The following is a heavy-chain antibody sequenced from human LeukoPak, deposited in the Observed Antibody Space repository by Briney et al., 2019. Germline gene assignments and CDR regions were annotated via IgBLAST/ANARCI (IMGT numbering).Heavy chain of an antibody. Sequence: SQTLSLTCVISGDSVSSNSAAWNWIRQSPSRGLEWLGRTYYRSKWYYHYAVSMKSRITVNPDTSKNQFSLQLNSVTPEDTAVYYCARERRSPNYYGSGSTENPFDYWGQGTLVTVSS. J-gene: IGHJ4*02. D-gene: IGHD3-10*01. CDR3: ARERRSPNYYGSGSTENPFDY. V-gene: IGHV6-1*01. CDR1: GDSVSSNSAA. CDR2: TYYRSKWYY.